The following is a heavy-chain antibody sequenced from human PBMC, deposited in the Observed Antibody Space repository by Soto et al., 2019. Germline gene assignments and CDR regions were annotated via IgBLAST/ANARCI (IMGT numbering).Heavy chain of an antibody. CDR3: ARESRAAVVPAATDF. Sequence: KSGGSLRLSCAASGFAFRSYSMNWVRQAPGKGLEWVSSISSGSSKIYYADSVRGRFPISRDNAKNSVYLQMDSLRGEDTAVYYCARESRAAVVPAATDFWGQGTLVTVSS. D-gene: IGHD2-2*01. J-gene: IGHJ4*02. V-gene: IGHV3-21*01. CDR2: ISSGSSKI. CDR1: GFAFRSYS.